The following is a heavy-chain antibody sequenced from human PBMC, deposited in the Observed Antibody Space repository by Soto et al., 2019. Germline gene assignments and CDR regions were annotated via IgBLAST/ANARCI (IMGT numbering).Heavy chain of an antibody. CDR1: GGSISSYY. Sequence: SETLSLTCTGSGGSISSYYWSWIRRPPGKGLEWIGYIYYSGSTNYNPSLKSRVTISVDTSKNQFSLKLSSVTAADTAVYYCARRYSSAFDIWGQGTMVTVSS. J-gene: IGHJ3*02. CDR3: ARRYSSAFDI. CDR2: IYYSGST. V-gene: IGHV4-59*08. D-gene: IGHD6-13*01.